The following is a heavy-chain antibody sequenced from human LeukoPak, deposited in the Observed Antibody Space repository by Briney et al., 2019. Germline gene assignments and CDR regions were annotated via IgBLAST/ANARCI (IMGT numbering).Heavy chain of an antibody. CDR3: ARYDYGDYVLYPFDY. CDR1: GGSISSYY. Sequence: SETLSLTCTVSGGSISSYYWSWIRQPPGKGLEWIGYIYYSGSTNYNPSLKSRVTISVDTSKNQFSLKLSSVTAADTAVYYCARYDYGDYVLYPFDYWGQGTLVTVSS. CDR2: IYYSGST. D-gene: IGHD4-17*01. J-gene: IGHJ4*02. V-gene: IGHV4-59*08.